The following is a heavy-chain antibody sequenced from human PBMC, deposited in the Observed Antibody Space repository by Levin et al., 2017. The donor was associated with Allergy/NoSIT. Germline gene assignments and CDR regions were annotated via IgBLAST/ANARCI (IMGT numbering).Heavy chain of an antibody. CDR2: INHSGST. D-gene: IGHD6-6*01. J-gene: IGHJ6*02. CDR1: GGSFSGYY. V-gene: IGHV4-34*01. Sequence: SETLSLTCAVYGGSFSGYYWSWIRQPPGKGLEWIGEINHSGSTNYNPSLKSRVTISVDTSKNQFSLKLSSVTAADTAVYYCARVSSIAARDYYYGMDVWGQGTTVTVSS. CDR3: ARVSSIAARDYYYGMDV.